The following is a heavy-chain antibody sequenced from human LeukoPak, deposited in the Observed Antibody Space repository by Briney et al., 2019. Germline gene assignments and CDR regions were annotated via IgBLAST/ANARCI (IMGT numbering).Heavy chain of an antibody. CDR1: GFNFSSYS. J-gene: IGHJ4*02. CDR3: ARLGITMVRGALDY. CDR2: ISSSSTI. V-gene: IGHV3-48*01. Sequence: GGSLRLSCAASGFNFSSYSMNWVRQAPGKGLEWVSYISSSSTIYYADSVKGRFTISRDNAKNSLYLQMNSLRAEDTAVYYCARLGITMVRGALDYWGQGTLVAVSS. D-gene: IGHD3-10*01.